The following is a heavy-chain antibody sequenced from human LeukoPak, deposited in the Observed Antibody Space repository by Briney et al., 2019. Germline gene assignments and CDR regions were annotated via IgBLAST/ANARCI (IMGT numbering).Heavy chain of an antibody. CDR1: GYTFTGYY. J-gene: IGHJ6*02. D-gene: IGHD5-12*01. CDR3: ARVRDPVRATIRHYYYYGMDV. Sequence: ASLKVSSKASGYTFTGYYMHWVRQAPGEGLEWMGWISAYNVNTNYAQKLQGRVTMTTDTSTSTAYMELRSLRSDDTAVYYCARVRDPVRATIRHYYYYGMDVWGQGTTVTVSS. V-gene: IGHV1-18*04. CDR2: ISAYNVNT.